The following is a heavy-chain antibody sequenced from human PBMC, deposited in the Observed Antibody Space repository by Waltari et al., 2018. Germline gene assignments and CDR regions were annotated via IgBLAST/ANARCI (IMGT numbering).Heavy chain of an antibody. CDR2: IYAGSGGS. CDR1: EFNLYNNY. D-gene: IGHD5-12*01. J-gene: IGHJ4*02. CDR3: ARAGLGSPLQWLQLLDS. V-gene: IGHV3-53*01. Sequence: EVQLVESGGGLVQPGGSLRLSCEASEFNLYNNYMSRGRQAPGKGLEWVSVIYAGSGGSFYAESVKGRFIISRDNSKNTLYLDLHSLTDEDTAVYYCARAGLGSPLQWLQLLDSWGRGTLVTVSS.